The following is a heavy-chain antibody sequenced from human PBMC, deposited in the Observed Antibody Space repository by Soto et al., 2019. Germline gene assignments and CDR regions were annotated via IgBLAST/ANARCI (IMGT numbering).Heavy chain of an antibody. J-gene: IGHJ4*02. CDR3: ARVQIQDLENIFDY. CDR1: GFTFSNFV. D-gene: IGHD1-1*01. V-gene: IGHV3-23*01. CDR2: ISGSGIST. Sequence: PGGSLRLSCTASGFTFSNFVMSWVRQAPGRGLEWVSAISGSGISTFYADSVKGRFIISRDNSKNTLYLQLNSLKAEDTAVYFCARVQIQDLENIFDYWGQGTLVTVSS.